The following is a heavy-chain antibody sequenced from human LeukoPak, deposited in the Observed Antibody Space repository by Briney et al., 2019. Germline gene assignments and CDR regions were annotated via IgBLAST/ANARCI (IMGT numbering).Heavy chain of an antibody. V-gene: IGHV3-30*18. J-gene: IGHJ4*02. Sequence: PGGSLRQSCAASGFTFSSFGMHWVRQAPGKGLEWVVVISYDGSHKYYADSVKGRFTISRDNSNNILYLQMNSLRVEDTAVYYCAKEYSYDHWFFDYWGQGSLVTVST. CDR1: GFTFSSFG. D-gene: IGHD3-16*01. CDR2: ISYDGSHK. CDR3: AKEYSYDHWFFDY.